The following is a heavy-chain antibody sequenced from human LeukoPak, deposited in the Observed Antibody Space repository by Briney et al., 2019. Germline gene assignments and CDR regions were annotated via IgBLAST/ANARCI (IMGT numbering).Heavy chain of an antibody. V-gene: IGHV3-21*01. CDR1: GFTFSPYS. J-gene: IGHJ4*02. D-gene: IGHD2-15*01. Sequence: PGRSLRLSCAACGFTFSPYSMNWVRQAPGKGLEWVTSISSSSSYIYYAESVKGRFTISRDNAKNSLYLQMNSLRAEDTAVYYWARGGGYCSSDSCYYFDCWGEGTLVTVSA. CDR3: ARGGGYCSSDSCYYFDC. CDR2: ISSSSSYI.